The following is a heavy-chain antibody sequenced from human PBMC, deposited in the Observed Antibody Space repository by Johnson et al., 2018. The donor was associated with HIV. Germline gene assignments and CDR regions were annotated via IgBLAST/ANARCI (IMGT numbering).Heavy chain of an antibody. V-gene: IGHV3-20*04. Sequence: VQLVESGGSVVRPGGSLRLSCAASGFTFDDYGLSWVRQAPGKGLEWVSGINWNGGSTGYADSVKGRFTISRDNAKNSLYLQMNSLRAEDTALYYCARDFDTSGSLDAFDIWGQGTMVTVSS. CDR3: ARDFDTSGSLDAFDI. J-gene: IGHJ3*02. CDR1: GFTFDDYG. CDR2: INWNGGST. D-gene: IGHD3-22*01.